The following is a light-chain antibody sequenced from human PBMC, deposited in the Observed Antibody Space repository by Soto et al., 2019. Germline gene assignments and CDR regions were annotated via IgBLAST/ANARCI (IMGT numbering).Light chain of an antibody. J-gene: IGKJ5*01. CDR2: GAS. CDR1: QNINRY. V-gene: IGKV3-11*01. CDR3: QQRSNWPIT. Sequence: EIVLTQSSPTLSLSPGERATLSCRSSQNINRYLAWYHQKPGQPPRLLIYGASTRATGIPARFSGSGSGTDFTLTISSLEPEDFAVYYCQQRSNWPITFGQGTRLEIK.